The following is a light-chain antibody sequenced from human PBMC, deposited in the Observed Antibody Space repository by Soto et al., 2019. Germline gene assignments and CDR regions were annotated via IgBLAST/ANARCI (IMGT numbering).Light chain of an antibody. Sequence: NVLTQSPGTLSLSPGERATLSFRASQSVSSSYLAWYQQKPGPAPRLLIYGASSRATGIPDRFSGSGSGTDFTLTISRLEPEDFAVYYCQQYGSSPGYTFGQGTKLEIK. V-gene: IGKV3-20*01. CDR2: GAS. CDR1: QSVSSSY. J-gene: IGKJ2*01. CDR3: QQYGSSPGYT.